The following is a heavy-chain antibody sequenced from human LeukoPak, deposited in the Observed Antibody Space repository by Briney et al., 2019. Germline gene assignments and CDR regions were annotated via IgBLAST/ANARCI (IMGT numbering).Heavy chain of an antibody. CDR2: IRYDGSNK. V-gene: IGHV3-30*02. CDR3: AKRADGCSGVSCYYYYMDV. CDR1: GFTFSSYG. D-gene: IGHD2-15*01. J-gene: IGHJ6*03. Sequence: PGGSLRLSCAASGFTFSSYGMHWVRQAPGKGLEWVAFIRYDGSNKYYADSVKGRFTISRDNSKNTLYLQMNSLRAEDTAVYYCAKRADGCSGVSCYYYYMDVWGKGTTVTVSS.